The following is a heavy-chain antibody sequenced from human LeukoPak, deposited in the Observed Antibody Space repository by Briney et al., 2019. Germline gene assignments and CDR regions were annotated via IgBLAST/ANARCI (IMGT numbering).Heavy chain of an antibody. CDR3: ARAHYVWGSYRPTAVDY. J-gene: IGHJ4*02. D-gene: IGHD3-16*02. CDR1: GYTFTSYG. V-gene: IGHV1-18*01. Sequence: ASVKVSCKASGYTFTSYGISWVRQAPGQGLEWMGWISAYNGNTNYAQKLQGRVTMTTDTSTSTAYMELRSLRSDDTAVYYCARAHYVWGSYRPTAVDYWGQGTLVTVSS. CDR2: ISAYNGNT.